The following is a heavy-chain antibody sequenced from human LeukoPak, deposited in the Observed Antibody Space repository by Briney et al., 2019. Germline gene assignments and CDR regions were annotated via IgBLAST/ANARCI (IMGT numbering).Heavy chain of an antibody. D-gene: IGHD3-22*01. V-gene: IGHV1-69*13. Sequence: ASVKASCKPSGGPFTSSAISWVRQAPGHGLEWMGGIIPIFGTANYAQKFQGRVTITADESTSTAYMELSSLRSEDTAVYYCASPYYDSSDYYGMDVWGQGTTVTVSS. J-gene: IGHJ6*02. CDR1: GGPFTSSA. CDR3: ASPYYDSSDYYGMDV. CDR2: IIPIFGTA.